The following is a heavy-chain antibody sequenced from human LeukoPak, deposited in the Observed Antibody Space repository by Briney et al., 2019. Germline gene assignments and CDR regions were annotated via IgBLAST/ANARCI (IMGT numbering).Heavy chain of an antibody. V-gene: IGHV1-69*04. CDR3: ARNFIAAAGTGEVDNWFDP. D-gene: IGHD6-13*01. Sequence: GASVKVSCKASGGTFSSYAISWVRQAPGQGLEWMGRIIPILGIANYAQKFQGRVTITADKSTSTAYMELSSLRSEDTAVYYCARNFIAAAGTGEVDNWFDPWGQGTLVTVSS. CDR1: GGTFSSYA. CDR2: IIPILGIA. J-gene: IGHJ5*02.